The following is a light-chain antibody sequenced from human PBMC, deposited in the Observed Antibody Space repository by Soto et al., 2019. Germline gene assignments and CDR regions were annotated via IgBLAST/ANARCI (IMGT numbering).Light chain of an antibody. V-gene: IGKV1-5*01. J-gene: IGKJ3*01. CDR2: AAS. CDR1: QSISTW. CDR3: QQDGSSPYP. Sequence: DMQMTQSPSTLSAYAGDRVTITCRASQSISTWLAWYQQKPGKAPELLIYAASTLQSGVPSRFSGSGSGTDFTLTISRLEPEDFAVYYCQQDGSSPYPFGPGTKVD.